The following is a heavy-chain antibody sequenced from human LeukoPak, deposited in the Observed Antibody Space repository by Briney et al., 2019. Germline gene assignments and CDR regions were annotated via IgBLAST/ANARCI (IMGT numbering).Heavy chain of an antibody. D-gene: IGHD3-10*01. CDR3: AKVGSTYDAFDI. J-gene: IGHJ3*02. CDR1: GFTFDDYG. CDR2: INWNGDST. Sequence: GGSLRLSCAASGFTFDDYGMGWVRQAPEKGLEWVSGINWNGDSTGYADSVKGRFTISRDNAKNSLYLQMDSLRAEDTALYYCAKVGSTYDAFDIWGQGTMVTVSS. V-gene: IGHV3-20*04.